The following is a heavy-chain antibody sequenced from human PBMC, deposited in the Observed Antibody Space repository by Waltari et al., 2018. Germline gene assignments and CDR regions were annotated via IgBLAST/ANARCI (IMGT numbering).Heavy chain of an antibody. J-gene: IGHJ6*02. CDR2: ISYNGRNI. CDR1: EFTFSTYA. CDR3: ARDYCDRTNCHGMDV. D-gene: IGHD3-22*01. Sequence: QVQVVESGGGVVQPGRSLRLSCAASEFTFSTYAMHWVRQAPGKGLEWVAVISYNGRNIYYKDSVKGRFTISRDNSKKTLYLQMSSLRAEDTAVYYGARDYCDRTNCHGMDVWGQGTTVTVSS. V-gene: IGHV3-30*04.